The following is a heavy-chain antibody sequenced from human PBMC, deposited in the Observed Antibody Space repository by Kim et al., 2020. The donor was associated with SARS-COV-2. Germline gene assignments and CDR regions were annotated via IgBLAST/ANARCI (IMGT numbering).Heavy chain of an antibody. V-gene: IGHV3-23*01. CDR2: FSGSGRTT. D-gene: IGHD3-22*01. J-gene: IGHJ3*02. CDR1: GFTFSSHA. CDR3: AKDPRTGISMIEAFDI. Sequence: GGSLRLSCAASGFTFSSHAMSWVRQAPGKGLEWVSAFSGSGRTTYYADSVKGRFTISRDNSKNTRYLQMNSLRAEDTAVYYCAKDPRTGISMIEAFDIRGERKMVTVSS.